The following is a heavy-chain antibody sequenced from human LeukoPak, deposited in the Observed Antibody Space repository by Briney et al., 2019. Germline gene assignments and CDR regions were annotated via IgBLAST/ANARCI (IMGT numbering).Heavy chain of an antibody. CDR3: ARTSSQLLWFGELWD. Sequence: ASVKVSCKASGYTFTGYYMHWVRQAPGQGLEWVGWINPNSGGTNYAQKFQGRVTMTRDTSISTAYMELSRLRSDDTAVYYCARTSSQLLWFGELWDWGQGTLVTVSS. CDR1: GYTFTGYY. D-gene: IGHD3-10*01. J-gene: IGHJ4*02. V-gene: IGHV1-2*02. CDR2: INPNSGGT.